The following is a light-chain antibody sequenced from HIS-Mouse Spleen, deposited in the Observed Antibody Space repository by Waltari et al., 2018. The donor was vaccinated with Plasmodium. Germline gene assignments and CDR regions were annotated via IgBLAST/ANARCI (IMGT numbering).Light chain of an antibody. CDR1: ALPTKY. CDR2: EDS. CDR3: YSTDSSGNHRV. J-gene: IGLJ3*02. V-gene: IGLV3-10*01. Sequence: SYELTQPPSVSVSPGQTARNHCPGDALPTKYACWYQQKSGQAPVLVSYEDSKRPSGIPERCSGSSSGTMATLTISGAQVEDEADYYCYSTDSSGNHRVFGGGTKLTVL.